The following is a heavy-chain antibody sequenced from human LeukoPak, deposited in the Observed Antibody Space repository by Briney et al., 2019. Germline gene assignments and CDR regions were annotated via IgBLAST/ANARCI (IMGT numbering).Heavy chain of an antibody. J-gene: IGHJ3*02. CDR2: ISGSGGST. CDR1: GFTFSSYA. CDR3: ARGGGYAFDI. D-gene: IGHD4-23*01. V-gene: IGHV3-23*01. Sequence: GGSLRLSCAASGFTFSSYAMSWVRQAPGKGPEWVSAISGSGGSTYYADSVKGRFTISRDNSKNTLYLQMNSLRAEDTAVYYCARGGGYAFDIWGQGTMVTVSS.